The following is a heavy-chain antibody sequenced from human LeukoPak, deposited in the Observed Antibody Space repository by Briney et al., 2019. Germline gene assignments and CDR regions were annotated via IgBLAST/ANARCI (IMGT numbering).Heavy chain of an antibody. D-gene: IGHD2-21*01. V-gene: IGHV3-30*18. J-gene: IGHJ5*02. CDR2: ISNDGSNK. CDR3: AKDPYRVIVATGSYLDP. Sequence: SGGSLRLSCAASGFTFSSYGMHWVRQAPGKGLEWVAVISNDGSNKHYGDSVKGRFTISRDNSKNTLYLQMDSLRGEDTAVYYCAKDPYRVIVATGSYLDPWGQGTLVTVSS. CDR1: GFTFSSYG.